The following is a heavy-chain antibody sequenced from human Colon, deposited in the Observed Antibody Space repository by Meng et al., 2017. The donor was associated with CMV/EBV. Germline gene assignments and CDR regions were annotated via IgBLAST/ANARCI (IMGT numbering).Heavy chain of an antibody. V-gene: IGHV4-34*01. CDR2: VYHRGTA. D-gene: IGHD3-22*01. CDR3: AKGRQTYYDSSGYNSD. Sequence: SETLSLTCSVSDGSFSNYYWSWIRQSPGKGLEWIGEVYHRGTANYNPSLNSRATISVDSSKNQFVLKLNSLTAADTAIYYCAKGRQTYYDSSGYNSDWGQGTLVTVSS. CDR1: DGSFSNYY. J-gene: IGHJ4*02.